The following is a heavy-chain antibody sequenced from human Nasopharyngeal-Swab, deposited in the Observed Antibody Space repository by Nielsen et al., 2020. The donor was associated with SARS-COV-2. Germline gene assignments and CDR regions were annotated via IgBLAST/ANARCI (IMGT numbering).Heavy chain of an antibody. J-gene: IGHJ4*02. D-gene: IGHD5-12*01. Sequence: GESLKISCAASGFTFSGSAMHWVRQASGKGLEWVGRIRSKAHNYAAVYAASVEGRFTISRDDSKKTAFLQMDSLKSEDTAVYFCVRQTGYHFDSWGQGILVTVSS. V-gene: IGHV3-73*01. CDR2: IRSKAHNYAA. CDR1: GFTFSGSA. CDR3: VRQTGYHFDS.